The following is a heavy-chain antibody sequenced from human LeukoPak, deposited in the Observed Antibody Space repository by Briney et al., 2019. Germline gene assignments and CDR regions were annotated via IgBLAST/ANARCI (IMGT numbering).Heavy chain of an antibody. V-gene: IGHV1-18*01. CDR1: GYTFTSYG. D-gene: IGHD6-6*01. Sequence: ASVKVSCKASGYTFTSYGISWVRQAPGQGLEWMGWISAYNGNTNYAQKLQGRVTMTTDTSTRTAYMELRSLRSDDTAVYYCARETIAARTGGLFDYWGQGTLVTVSS. CDR3: ARETIAARTGGLFDY. CDR2: ISAYNGNT. J-gene: IGHJ4*02.